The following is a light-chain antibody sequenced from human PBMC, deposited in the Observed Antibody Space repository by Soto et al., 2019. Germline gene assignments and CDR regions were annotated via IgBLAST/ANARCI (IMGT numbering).Light chain of an antibody. V-gene: IGKV1-9*01. J-gene: IGKJ4*01. CDR1: QSISSH. CDR2: AAS. Sequence: DIQLTQSPSFLSASGGDRVTITCRASQSISSHVAWYRQKSGKAPMLLIYAASTLQSGVPSRFSGSGSGTEFTLTISSLHPEDFATYYCQHLDSFPLAFGGGTTVEI. CDR3: QHLDSFPLA.